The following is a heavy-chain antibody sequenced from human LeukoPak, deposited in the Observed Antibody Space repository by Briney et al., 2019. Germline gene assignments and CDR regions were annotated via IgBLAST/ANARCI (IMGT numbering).Heavy chain of an antibody. CDR2: ISYDGSNK. CDR3: AKSCLDTYYDTLTGSDY. CDR1: GFTFSNYG. V-gene: IGHV3-30*18. Sequence: QPGGSLRLSCAASGFTFSNYGMHWVRQAPGKGLEWVAIISYDGSNKYYADSVKGRFTISRDNSKNTLYLQMNSLRAEDTAVYYCAKSCLDTYYDTLTGSDYWGQGTLVTVSS. D-gene: IGHD3-9*01. J-gene: IGHJ4*02.